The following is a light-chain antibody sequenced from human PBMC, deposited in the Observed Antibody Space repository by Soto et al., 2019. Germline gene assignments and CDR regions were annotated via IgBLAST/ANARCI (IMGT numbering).Light chain of an antibody. J-gene: IGKJ2*01. V-gene: IGKV1-5*03. CDR1: QNIVNW. CDR3: QQYDSHPMYT. Sequence: DIQRTQSPSTLSASVGDRVTITCRARQNIVNWLAWYQQKPGKAPNLLIYKTSTLQRGVPSRFSGSGSGTEFTLTISSLQPDDFATYYCQQYDSHPMYTFGQGTKVDI. CDR2: KTS.